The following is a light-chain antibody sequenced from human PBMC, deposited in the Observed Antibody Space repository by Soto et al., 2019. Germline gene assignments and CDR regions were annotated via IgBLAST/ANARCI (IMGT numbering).Light chain of an antibody. CDR2: DVN. J-gene: IGLJ1*01. Sequence: QSALTQPASLSGSPGQSITISCTGTSSDVGAYNYVSWYQQHPGKAPKLMIYDVNNRPSGVSNRFSGSKSGNTASLTISGLQAGDEADYYCSSYTSSTTDVFGAGTKVTVL. V-gene: IGLV2-14*03. CDR3: SSYTSSTTDV. CDR1: SSDVGAYNY.